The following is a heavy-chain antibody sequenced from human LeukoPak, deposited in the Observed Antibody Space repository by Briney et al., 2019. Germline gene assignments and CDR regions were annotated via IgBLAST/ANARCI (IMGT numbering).Heavy chain of an antibody. J-gene: IGHJ4*02. CDR2: IYYSGST. CDR3: ARHRGVLRYFDDPDYFDY. Sequence: PWETLSLTCTLSGGSISISSYYWGWIRQPPGKGLEWIGTIYYSGSTYYNPSRKSRVTISVDTAKYQFSLKLSSVTGADTAMYYCARHRGVLRYFDDPDYFDYWGQGTLVTVSS. CDR1: GGSISISSYY. D-gene: IGHD3-9*01. V-gene: IGHV4-39*01.